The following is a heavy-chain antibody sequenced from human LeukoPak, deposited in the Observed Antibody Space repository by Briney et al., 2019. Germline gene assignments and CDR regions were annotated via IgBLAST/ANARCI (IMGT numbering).Heavy chain of an antibody. D-gene: IGHD2-2*02. Sequence: VASVKVSCKASGGTFSSYAISWVRQAPGQGLEWMGRIIPILGIANYAQKFQGRVTITADKSTSTAYMELSSLRSEDTAVYYCARVGRYCSSTSCYSSSWSPPAYFDYWGQGTLVTVSS. J-gene: IGHJ4*02. CDR1: GGTFSSYA. V-gene: IGHV1-69*04. CDR3: ARVGRYCSSTSCYSSSWSPPAYFDY. CDR2: IIPILGIA.